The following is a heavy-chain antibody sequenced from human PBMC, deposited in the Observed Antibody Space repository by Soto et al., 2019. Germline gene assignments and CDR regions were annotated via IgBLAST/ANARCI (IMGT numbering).Heavy chain of an antibody. CDR3: ERGGYDFWSGYSLDY. J-gene: IGHJ4*02. CDR2: ISAYNGNT. V-gene: IGHV1-18*01. CDR1: GYTFTSSG. Sequence: GASVKVSCKASGYTFTSSGITWVRQAPGQGLEWTGWISAYNGNTNYAQKLQGRVTMTTDTSTSTAYMELRSLRSDDTAVYYCERGGYDFWSGYSLDYWGQGTQVTVSS. D-gene: IGHD3-3*01.